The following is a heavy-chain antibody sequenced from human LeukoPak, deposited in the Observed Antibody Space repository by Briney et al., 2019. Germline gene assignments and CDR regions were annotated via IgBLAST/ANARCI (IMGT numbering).Heavy chain of an antibody. CDR1: GFTFSSYSM. D-gene: IGHD2-2*02. CDR3: ARVGEYCSSTSCYNHFDY. Sequence: GSLRLSCAAPGFTFSSYSMNWVRQPPGKGLEWIGEIYHSGSTNYNPSLKSRVTISVDKSKNQFSLKLSSVTAADTAVYYCARVGEYCSSTSCYNHFDYWGQGTLVTVSS. J-gene: IGHJ4*02. V-gene: IGHV4-4*02. CDR2: IYHSGST.